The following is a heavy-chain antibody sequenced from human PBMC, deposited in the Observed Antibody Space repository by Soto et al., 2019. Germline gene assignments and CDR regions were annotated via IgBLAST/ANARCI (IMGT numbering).Heavy chain of an antibody. CDR3: AAAGLSWIGGMDV. CDR2: IWYDGSNK. V-gene: IGHV3-33*01. D-gene: IGHD3-3*01. CDR1: GFTFSSYG. J-gene: IGHJ6*02. Sequence: GGSLRLSCAASGFTFSSYGMHWVRQAPGKGLEWVAVIWYDGSNKYYADSVKGRFTISRDNSKNTLYLQMNSLRAEDTAVYYCAAAGLSWIGGMDVWGQGTTVTVSS.